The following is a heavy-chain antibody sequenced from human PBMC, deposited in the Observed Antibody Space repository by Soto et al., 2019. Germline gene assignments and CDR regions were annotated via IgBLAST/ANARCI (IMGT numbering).Heavy chain of an antibody. CDR2: ISGSGGST. Sequence: GGSLRLSCAASGFTFSSYAMSWVRQAPGKGLEWVSAISGSGGSTYYADSVKGRFTISRDNSKNTLYLQMNSLRAEDTAVYYCAKDPRGVTMVRGVPRYNWFDPWGQGTLVTVSS. CDR3: AKDPRGVTMVRGVPRYNWFDP. D-gene: IGHD3-10*01. V-gene: IGHV3-23*01. CDR1: GFTFSSYA. J-gene: IGHJ5*02.